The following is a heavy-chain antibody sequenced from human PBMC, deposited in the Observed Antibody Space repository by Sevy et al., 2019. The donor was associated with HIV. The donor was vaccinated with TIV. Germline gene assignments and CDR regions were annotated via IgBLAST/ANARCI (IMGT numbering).Heavy chain of an antibody. CDR3: ARPRRDYYDSSGYLGFDI. Sequence: GGSLRLSCAASGFTFSSYGMHWVRQAPGKGLEWVAVIWYDGSNKYYADSVKGRFTISRGNSKNTLYLQMNSLRAEDTAVYYCARPRRDYYDSSGYLGFDIWGQGTMVTVSS. V-gene: IGHV3-33*01. CDR1: GFTFSSYG. CDR2: IWYDGSNK. D-gene: IGHD3-22*01. J-gene: IGHJ3*02.